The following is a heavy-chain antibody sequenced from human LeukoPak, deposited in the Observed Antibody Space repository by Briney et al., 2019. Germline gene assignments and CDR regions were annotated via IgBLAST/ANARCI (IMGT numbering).Heavy chain of an antibody. D-gene: IGHD4-17*01. J-gene: IGHJ3*02. CDR2: ISSTSTTI. CDR1: GFTFSGYS. CDR3: VRNDGDDAFDI. V-gene: IGHV3-48*01. Sequence: PGGSLRLSCAASGFTFSGYSMNWFRKAPGRGLEWVSYISSTSTTIYYKDSVKGRFTISRDNAKNSLYLHMTSLRVEDTAVYYCVRNDGDDAFDIWGQGTMVTVSS.